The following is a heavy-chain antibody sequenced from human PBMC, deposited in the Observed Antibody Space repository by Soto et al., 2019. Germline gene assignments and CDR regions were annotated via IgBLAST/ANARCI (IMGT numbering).Heavy chain of an antibody. D-gene: IGHD1-26*01. CDR1: GFTFSSYA. J-gene: IGHJ4*02. V-gene: IGHV3-23*01. CDR2: ISGSGGST. Sequence: GGSLRLSCAASGFTFSSYAMTWVRQAPGKGLEWVSAISGSGGSTYYADSVKGQFTISRDNPKNTLYLQMNSLRAEDTAVYYCSKGLYSGSYFDYWGQGTLVTVSS. CDR3: SKGLYSGSYFDY.